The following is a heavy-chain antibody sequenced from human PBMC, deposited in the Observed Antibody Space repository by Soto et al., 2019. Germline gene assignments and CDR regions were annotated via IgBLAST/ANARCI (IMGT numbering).Heavy chain of an antibody. V-gene: IGHV4-4*02. CDR2: IYHSGST. CDR1: GGSISSSNW. J-gene: IGHJ6*02. Sequence: PSKNPYLSRAVHGGSISSSNWWNWVRQLQGKGLEWIGQIYHSGSTNYNPSLNSRVTISVDKSKNQFSLKLSSVTAADTAVYYCARAGRGYCSGGSCYSGLYGMDVWGQGPTVT. D-gene: IGHD2-15*01. CDR3: ARAGRGYCSGGSCYSGLYGMDV.